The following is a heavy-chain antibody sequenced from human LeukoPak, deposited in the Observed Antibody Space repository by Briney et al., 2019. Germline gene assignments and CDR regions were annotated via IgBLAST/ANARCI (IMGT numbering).Heavy chain of an antibody. CDR2: IWYDGSNK. CDR1: GFNFNTYD. V-gene: IGHV3-33*08. J-gene: IGHJ4*02. Sequence: GGSLRLSCAASGFNFNTYDMHWVRQAPGKGLEWVAVIWYDGSNKYYADSVKGRFTISRDNSKNTLYLQMNSLRAEDTAVYYCARDHDSGSYLDYWGQGTLVTVSS. CDR3: ARDHDSGSYLDY. D-gene: IGHD1-26*01.